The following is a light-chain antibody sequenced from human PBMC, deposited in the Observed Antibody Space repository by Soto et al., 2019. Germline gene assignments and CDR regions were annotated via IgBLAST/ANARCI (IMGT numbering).Light chain of an antibody. CDR2: ENN. V-gene: IGLV1-51*02. Sequence: QSVLTQPPSVSAAPGQNATISCSGRNSNIGNNYVSWYQHLPGTPPKLLIYENNRRPSGIPAQFSGSKSDTSATLGITGLQPGDEAHYYCGTWDSGLSAVVFGGGTKLTVL. CDR1: NSNIGNNY. CDR3: GTWDSGLSAVV. J-gene: IGLJ2*01.